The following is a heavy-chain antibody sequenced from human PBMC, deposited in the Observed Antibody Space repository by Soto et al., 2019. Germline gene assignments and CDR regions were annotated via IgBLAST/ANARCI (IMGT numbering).Heavy chain of an antibody. J-gene: IGHJ3*02. CDR1: GGTFSSYT. V-gene: IGHV1-69*04. CDR3: ARERGYSRSEVFDI. CDR2: IIPILGIA. D-gene: IGHD6-13*01. Sequence: ASVKVSCKASGGTFSSYTISWVRQAPGQGLEWMGRIIPILGIANYAQKFQGRVTITADKSTSTAYMELSSLRSEDTAVYYCARERGYSRSEVFDIWGQGTMVTVSS.